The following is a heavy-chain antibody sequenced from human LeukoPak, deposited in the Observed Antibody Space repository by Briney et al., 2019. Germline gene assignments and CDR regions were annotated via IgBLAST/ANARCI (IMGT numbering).Heavy chain of an antibody. V-gene: IGHV1-2*02. D-gene: IGHD3-16*02. CDR1: GGTFSSYA. J-gene: IGHJ5*02. CDR2: INPNSGGT. Sequence: ASVKVSCKASGGTFSSYAISWVRQAPGQGLEWMGWINPNSGGTNYAQKFQGRVTMTRDTSISTAYMELSRLRSDDTAVYYCASNDYVWGSYRAWAQGPLVTVSS. CDR3: ASNDYVWGSYRA.